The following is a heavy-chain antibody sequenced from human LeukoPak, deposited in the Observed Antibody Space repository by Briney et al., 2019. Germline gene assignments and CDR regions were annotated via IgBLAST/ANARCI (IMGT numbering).Heavy chain of an antibody. D-gene: IGHD1-26*01. CDR1: GGSFSGYY. V-gene: IGHV4-34*01. CDR2: INHSGST. J-gene: IGHJ3*02. CDR3: ARGRGSYYRAFDI. Sequence: PSETLSLTCAVYGGSFSGYYWSWIRQPPGKGLEWIGEINHSGSTNYNPSLKSRVTISVDTSKNQFSLKLSSVTAADTAVYYCARGRGSYYRAFDIWGQGTMVTVSS.